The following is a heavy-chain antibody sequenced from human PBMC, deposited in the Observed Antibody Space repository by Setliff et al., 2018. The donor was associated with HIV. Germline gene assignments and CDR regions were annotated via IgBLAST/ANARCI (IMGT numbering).Heavy chain of an antibody. CDR1: GYTFTSYD. Sequence: PGESLKISCKGSGYTFTSYDINWVRQATGQGLEWMGWMNPNSGNTGYAQKFQGRVTMTRDASISTAYMELNTLKFEDTAVYYCARARRDSYDRGRRNHYYIDVWGKGTPVTVSS. V-gene: IGHV1-8*02. CDR2: MNPNSGNT. J-gene: IGHJ6*03. D-gene: IGHD3-22*01. CDR3: ARARRDSYDRGRRNHYYIDV.